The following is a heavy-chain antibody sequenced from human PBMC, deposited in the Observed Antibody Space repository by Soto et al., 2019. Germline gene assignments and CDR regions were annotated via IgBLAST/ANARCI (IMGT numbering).Heavy chain of an antibody. CDR3: SRKSVAAITGLDY. J-gene: IGHJ4*02. Sequence: HPGGSLRLSCAASGYNVGAFAVTWVRQAPGKGLEWVSGISVSDAFIYYADSVRGRFSISRDASENSLYLQMNSLRVDDTALYYYSRKSVAAITGLDYRGPGTFVTVSS. V-gene: IGHV3-23*01. CDR2: ISVSDAFI. CDR1: GYNVGAFA. D-gene: IGHD1-20*01.